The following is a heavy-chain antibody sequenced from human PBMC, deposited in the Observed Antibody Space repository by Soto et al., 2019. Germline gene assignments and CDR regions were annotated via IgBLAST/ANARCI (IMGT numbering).Heavy chain of an antibody. V-gene: IGHV3-48*02. CDR3: ATGYCRSDNCHFTH. J-gene: IGHJ4*02. CDR2: ISGTSETI. CDR1: GFNFHTYT. D-gene: IGHD2-2*03. Sequence: DVQLVESGGGLVKPGGSLRLSCAASGFNFHTYTMTWVRQAPGKGLEWVSYISGTSETIFYADSVKGRFTISRDNAKNSLYLQLNSLRYEETAVYYGATGYCRSDNCHFTHWGQGTLVTVSS.